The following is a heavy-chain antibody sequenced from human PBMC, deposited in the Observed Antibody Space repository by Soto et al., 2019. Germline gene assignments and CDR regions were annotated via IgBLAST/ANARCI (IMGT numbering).Heavy chain of an antibody. Sequence: KPXGILSLTFAVYGGSFSGYYWSGIGPPPGKGLEWIGEINHSGSTNYNPSLKSRVTISVDTSKNQFSLKLTSVTAADTAVYYCARSIGAAGRRYFQHWGQGTLVTVSS. CDR3: ARSIGAAGRRYFQH. CDR1: GGSFSGYY. D-gene: IGHD6-13*01. V-gene: IGHV4-34*01. J-gene: IGHJ1*01. CDR2: INHSGST.